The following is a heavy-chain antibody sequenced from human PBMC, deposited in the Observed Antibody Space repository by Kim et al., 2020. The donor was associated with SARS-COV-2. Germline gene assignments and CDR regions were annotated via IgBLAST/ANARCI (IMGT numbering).Heavy chain of an antibody. CDR1: GYTFTRYS. D-gene: IGHD2-2*01. V-gene: IGHV1-3*01. Sequence: ASVKVSCKASGYTFTRYSMHWVRQAPGQRLEWMGWINAGNGNTKYSQKFQGIVTITRDTSASTAYMELSSLRSEDTAVYYCARGTLVSYCTSTSCSFNWFDPWGQGTLVTVSS. CDR3: ARGTLVSYCTSTSCSFNWFDP. CDR2: INAGNGNT. J-gene: IGHJ5*02.